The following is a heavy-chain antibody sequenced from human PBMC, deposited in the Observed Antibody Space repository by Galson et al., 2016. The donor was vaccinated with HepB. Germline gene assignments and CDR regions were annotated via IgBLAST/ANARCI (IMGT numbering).Heavy chain of an antibody. J-gene: IGHJ5*02. CDR2: IRSKANSYAT. V-gene: IGHV3-73*01. CDR3: TRHISRTDTAMVYGFDP. Sequence: SLRLSCAASGFTFSGSAMHWVRQASGKGLEWVGRIRSKANSYATAYVASVKGRFTISRDDSKNTAYLQMNSLKTEDTAVYYCTRHISRTDTAMVYGFDPWGQGTLVTVSS. CDR1: GFTFSGSA. D-gene: IGHD5-18*01.